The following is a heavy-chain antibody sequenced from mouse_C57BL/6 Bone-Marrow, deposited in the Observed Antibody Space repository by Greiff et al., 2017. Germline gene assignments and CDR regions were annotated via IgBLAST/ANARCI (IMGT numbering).Heavy chain of an antibody. Sequence: QVQLQQPGAELVKPGASVKLSCKASGCTFTSYWMHWVKQRPGQGLEWIGMIHPNSGSTNYNEKFKSKATLTVDKSSSPAYMQLSSLTSEDSAVYYCARRYYGNSYARDYWGQGTSVTVSS. V-gene: IGHV1-64*01. D-gene: IGHD2-1*01. CDR2: IHPNSGST. CDR1: GCTFTSYW. CDR3: ARRYYGNSYARDY. J-gene: IGHJ4*01.